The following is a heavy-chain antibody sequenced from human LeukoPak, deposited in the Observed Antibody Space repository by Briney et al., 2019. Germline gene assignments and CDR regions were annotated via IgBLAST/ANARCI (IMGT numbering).Heavy chain of an antibody. D-gene: IGHD6-19*01. CDR3: ARHAPTSSAFDY. CDR2: IGSISSAI. V-gene: IGHV3-48*04. J-gene: IGHJ4*02. CDR1: GFTFSSYS. Sequence: PGGSLRLSCAASGFTFSSYSMNWVRQAPGKGLEWVSYIGSISSAIYYADSVKGRFTISRDNAKNSLYLRMNSLRAEDTAVYYCARHAPTSSAFDYWGQGTLVTVSS.